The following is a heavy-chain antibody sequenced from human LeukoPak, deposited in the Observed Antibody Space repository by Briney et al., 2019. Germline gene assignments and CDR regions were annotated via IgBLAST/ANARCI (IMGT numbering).Heavy chain of an antibody. CDR3: ARAGPYSSGWLRSGYYYYYMDV. CDR1: GYTFTGYY. CDR2: INPNSGGT. Sequence: ASVKVSCKASGYTFTGYYMHWVRQAPGQGLEWMGWINPNSGGTNYAQKFQGRVTMTRDTSISTAYMELRRLRSDDTAVYYCARAGPYSSGWLRSGYYYYYMDVWGKGTTVTVSS. V-gene: IGHV1-2*02. J-gene: IGHJ6*03. D-gene: IGHD6-19*01.